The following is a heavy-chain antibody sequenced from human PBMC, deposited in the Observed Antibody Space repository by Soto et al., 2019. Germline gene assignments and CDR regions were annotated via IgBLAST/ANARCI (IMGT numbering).Heavy chain of an antibody. CDR3: ARVPDVFTPYKRDAFDI. D-gene: IGHD1-1*01. CDR1: GFTFDDYG. V-gene: IGHV3-20*04. J-gene: IGHJ3*02. CDR2: INWNGGST. Sequence: PGGFLRLSCAASGFTFDDYGMSWVRQAPGKGLEWVSGINWNGGSTGYADSVKGRFTISRDNAKNSLYLQMNSLRAEDTALYYCARVPDVFTPYKRDAFDIWGQGTMVNVSS.